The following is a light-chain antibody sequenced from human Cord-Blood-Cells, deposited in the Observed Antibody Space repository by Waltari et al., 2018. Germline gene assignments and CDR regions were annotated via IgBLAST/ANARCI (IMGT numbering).Light chain of an antibody. CDR2: EGS. J-gene: IGLJ3*02. CDR1: SSDVGRYNL. V-gene: IGLV2-23*03. Sequence: QSALTQPASVSGSPGQSFTISCTGPSSDVGRYNLVSWYQQHPGKAPKLMIYEGSKRPAGVSNRFSGSKSSNTASLTISGLQAEDEADYYCCSYAGSSTFGVFGGGTKLTVL. CDR3: CSYAGSSTFGV.